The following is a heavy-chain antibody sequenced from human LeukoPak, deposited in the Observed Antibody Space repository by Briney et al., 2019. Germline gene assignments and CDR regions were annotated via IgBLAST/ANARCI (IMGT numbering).Heavy chain of an antibody. D-gene: IGHD4-17*01. CDR1: EFTFIGYW. V-gene: IGHV3-7*01. CDR3: ARESKGRSKIDY. J-gene: IGHJ4*02. Sequence: PGGSLNLSCPASEFTFIGYWLSWVGQAPGKGREWVANINKDGSERYNVDSVKGRFTISRDNANKSLYLQMNSLRAEDTSVYYCARESKGRSKIDYWGQGTLVTVSS. CDR2: INKDGSER.